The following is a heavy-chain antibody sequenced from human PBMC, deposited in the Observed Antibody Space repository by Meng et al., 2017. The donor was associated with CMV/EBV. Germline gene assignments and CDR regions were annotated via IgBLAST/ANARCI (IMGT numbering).Heavy chain of an antibody. V-gene: IGHV4-39*07. CDR2: IYYSGSN. D-gene: IGHD5-18*01. CDR1: GGSISSSSSY. CDR3: ARELGYSSPFGY. Sequence: VSGGSISSSSSYWGWSRQPPGKGLEWSGSIYYSGSNYYNPSLKSRVTISVDTSKNQFSLKLSSVTAADTAVYYCARELGYSSPFGYWGQGTLVTVSS. J-gene: IGHJ4*02.